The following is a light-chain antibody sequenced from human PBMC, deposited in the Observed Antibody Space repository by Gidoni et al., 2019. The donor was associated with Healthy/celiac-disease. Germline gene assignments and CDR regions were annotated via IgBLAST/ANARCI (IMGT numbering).Light chain of an antibody. Sequence: GSIASNYVQWYQQRPGSAPTTVIYEDNQRPSGVPDRFSGSIDSSSNSASLTISGLKTEDEADYYCQSYDSSIVVFGGGTKLTVL. CDR1: GSIASNY. V-gene: IGLV6-57*02. CDR3: QSYDSSIVV. CDR2: EDN. J-gene: IGLJ2*01.